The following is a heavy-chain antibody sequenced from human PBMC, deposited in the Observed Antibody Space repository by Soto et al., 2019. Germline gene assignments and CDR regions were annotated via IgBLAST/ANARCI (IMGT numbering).Heavy chain of an antibody. J-gene: IGHJ4*02. Sequence: GGSLRLSCEASGFTFSSYAMSWVRQAPGKGLEWVSAISGSGGSTYYADSVKGRFTISRDNSKNTLYLQMNSLRAEDTAVYYCARVRSVAATPYFDYWGQGTLVTVSS. CDR3: ARVRSVAATPYFDY. CDR1: GFTFSSYA. V-gene: IGHV3-23*01. D-gene: IGHD2-15*01. CDR2: ISGSGGST.